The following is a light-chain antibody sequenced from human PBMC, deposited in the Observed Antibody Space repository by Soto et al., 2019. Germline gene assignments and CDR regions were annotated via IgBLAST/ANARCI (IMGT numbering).Light chain of an antibody. CDR1: SSDVGGYNY. CDR2: EVS. V-gene: IGLV2-8*01. Sequence: QSALTQPPSASGSPGQSVTISCTGTSSDVGGYNYVSGYQHHPGKAPKLMIYEVSKRPPGVPDRFSGSKSGNTASLTVSGLQAEDEADYYCSSYAGSNNHVVFGGGTKVTVL. CDR3: SSYAGSNNHVV. J-gene: IGLJ2*01.